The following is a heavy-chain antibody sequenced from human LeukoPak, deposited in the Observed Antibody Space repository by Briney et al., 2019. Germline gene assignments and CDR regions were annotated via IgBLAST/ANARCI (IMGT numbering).Heavy chain of an antibody. Sequence: SVKVSCKASGGTFSSYAISWVRQAPGQGLEWMGRIIPIFGTANYAQKFQGRVTITTDESTSTAYMELSSLRSEDTAVYYCAREGYYDSSGYYSSWFDPWGQGTLVTVSS. J-gene: IGHJ5*02. V-gene: IGHV1-69*05. CDR1: GGTFSSYA. CDR2: IIPIFGTA. CDR3: AREGYYDSSGYYSSWFDP. D-gene: IGHD3-22*01.